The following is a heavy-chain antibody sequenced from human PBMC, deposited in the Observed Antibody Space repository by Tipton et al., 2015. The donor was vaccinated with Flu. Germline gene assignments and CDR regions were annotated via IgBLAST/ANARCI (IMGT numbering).Heavy chain of an antibody. J-gene: IGHJ4*02. V-gene: IGHV3-66*01. CDR3: ARGSITGTTTD. D-gene: IGHD1-7*01. CDR2: IYSDDAT. Sequence: SLRLSCAASGFTLSNYAMSWVRQAPGKGLEWVSVIYSDDATYYADSVKGRFTISRDNSKNTLYLQMKSLRAEDTAVYYCARGSITGTTTDWGQGTLVTVSS. CDR1: GFTLSNYA.